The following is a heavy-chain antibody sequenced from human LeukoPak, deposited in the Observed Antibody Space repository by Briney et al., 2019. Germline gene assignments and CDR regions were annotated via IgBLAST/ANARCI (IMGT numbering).Heavy chain of an antibody. D-gene: IGHD2-8*02. V-gene: IGHV3-74*01. CDR3: AAEYCAGGFCYTRHSGHDY. CDR1: GFTFSSYW. J-gene: IGHJ4*02. CDR2: INSDGSST. Sequence: PGGSLRLSCAASGFTFSSYWMHWVRQAPGKGLVWVSRINSDGSSTSYADSVKGRFTISRDNSRNKLYLDMNSLRAEDTAVYYCAAEYCAGGFCYTRHSGHDYWGQGTLVTVSS.